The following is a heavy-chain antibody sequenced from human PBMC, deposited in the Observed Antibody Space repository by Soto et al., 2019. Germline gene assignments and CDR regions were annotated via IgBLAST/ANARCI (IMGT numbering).Heavy chain of an antibody. J-gene: IGHJ6*02. V-gene: IGHV3-11*01. CDR1: GFTFSDYY. D-gene: IGHD3-10*01. CDR3: ARDGVRGWLNLHYYYGMDV. CDR2: ISSSGSTI. Sequence: GGSLRLSFAASGFTFSDYYMSWIRQAPGKGLEWVSYISSSGSTIYYADSVKGRFTISRDNAKNSLYLQMNSLRAEDTAVYYCARDGVRGWLNLHYYYGMDVWGQGTTVTVS.